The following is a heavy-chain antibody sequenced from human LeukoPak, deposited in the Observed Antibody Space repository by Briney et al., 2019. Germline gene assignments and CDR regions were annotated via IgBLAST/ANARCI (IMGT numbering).Heavy chain of an antibody. V-gene: IGHV1-69*04. CDR2: IIPILGIA. CDR1: GGTFSSYA. CDR3: AGDPSPLAAMVSYYFDY. D-gene: IGHD5-18*01. Sequence: SVKVSCKASGGTFSSYAISWVRQAPGQGLEWMGRIIPILGIANYAQKFQGRVTITADKSTSTAYMELSSLRSEDTAVYYCAGDPSPLAAMVSYYFDYWDQGTLVTVSS. J-gene: IGHJ4*02.